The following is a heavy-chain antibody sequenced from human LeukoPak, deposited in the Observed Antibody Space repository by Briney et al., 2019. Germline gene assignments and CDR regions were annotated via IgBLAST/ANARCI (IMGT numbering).Heavy chain of an antibody. D-gene: IGHD6-19*01. CDR1: GFTFSNAW. Sequence: GGSLRLSCAASGFTFSNAWMSWVRQAPGKGLEWVGRIKSKTDGGTTDYAAPVKGRFTISRDGSKNTLYLQMNSLKTEDTAVYYCTTFLAVAGTGLDYWGQGTLVTVSS. V-gene: IGHV3-15*01. CDR3: TTFLAVAGTGLDY. CDR2: IKSKTDGGTT. J-gene: IGHJ4*02.